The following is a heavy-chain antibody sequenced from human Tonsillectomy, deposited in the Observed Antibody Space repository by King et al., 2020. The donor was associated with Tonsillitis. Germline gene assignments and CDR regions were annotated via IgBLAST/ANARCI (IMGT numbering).Heavy chain of an antibody. Sequence: QLVQSGAEVKKPGESLKISCKGSGYSFTSYWIGWVRQMPGKGLECMGIIYPGDSDTRYSPSFQGQVTISADKSLSTAYLQWSSLKASDTAMYYCARLQTQYSSSQDFDYWGQGTLVTVSS. V-gene: IGHV5-51*01. J-gene: IGHJ4*02. CDR1: GYSFTSYW. CDR2: IYPGDSDT. D-gene: IGHD6-6*01. CDR3: ARLQTQYSSSQDFDY.